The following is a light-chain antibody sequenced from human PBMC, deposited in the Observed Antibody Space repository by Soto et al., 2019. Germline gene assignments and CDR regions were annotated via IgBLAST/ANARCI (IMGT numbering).Light chain of an antibody. J-gene: IGLJ1*01. V-gene: IGLV2-14*01. CDR1: SSDVGGYHH. Sequence: QSVLTQPASGSGSPGQSITISCTGTSSDVGGYHHVSWYQHHPGKAPKRIIYEVTKRPSGVSNRFSGSKSGDTASLTISGLQAEDEADYYCSSHTASTTRIFGTGTKDTVL. CDR3: SSHTASTTRI. CDR2: EVT.